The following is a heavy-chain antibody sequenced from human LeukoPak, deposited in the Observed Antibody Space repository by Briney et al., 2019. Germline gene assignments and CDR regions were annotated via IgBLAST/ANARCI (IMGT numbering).Heavy chain of an antibody. D-gene: IGHD1-26*01. CDR3: ARPGHSGSYSLKLDY. V-gene: IGHV4-61*02. J-gene: IGHJ4*02. CDR1: GGSISSGSYY. CDR2: IYTSGST. Sequence: SQTLSLTCTVSGGSISSGSYYWSSIRQPAGKGLEWIGRIYTSGSTNYNPSLKSRVTISVDTSKNQFSLKLSSVTAADTAVYYCARPGHSGSYSLKLDYWGQGTLVTVSS.